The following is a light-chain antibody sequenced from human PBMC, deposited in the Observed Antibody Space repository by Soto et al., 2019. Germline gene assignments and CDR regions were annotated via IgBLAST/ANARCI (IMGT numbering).Light chain of an antibody. V-gene: IGLV6-57*03. CDR2: EDN. CDR3: QSYHSSYPYV. Sequence: NFMLTQPLSVSESPGKTVTISCTRSSGNIASGFVQWYQQRPGSAPTTVIYEDNQRPSGVPDRFSGSIDTSSNSATLTISGLKTEDDADYYCQSYHSSYPYVFGTGTKLTVL. J-gene: IGLJ1*01. CDR1: SGNIASGF.